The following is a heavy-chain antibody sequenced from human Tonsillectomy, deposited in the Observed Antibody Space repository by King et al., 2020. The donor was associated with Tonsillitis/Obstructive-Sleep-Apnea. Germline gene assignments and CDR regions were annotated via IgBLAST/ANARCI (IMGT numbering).Heavy chain of an antibody. V-gene: IGHV4-34*01. CDR2: INHSGST. D-gene: IGHD2-2*02. CDR1: GGSFSGYY. CDR3: ARVGYCSSTSGYKDNWFDP. J-gene: IGHJ5*02. Sequence: VQLQQWGAGLLKPSETLSLTCAVYGGSFSGYYWSWIRQPPGRGLEWIGEINHSGSTNYNPSLKSRVTKSVATSKNQFSLKLSSVTAADTAVYYCARVGYCSSTSGYKDNWFDPWGQGTLVTVSS.